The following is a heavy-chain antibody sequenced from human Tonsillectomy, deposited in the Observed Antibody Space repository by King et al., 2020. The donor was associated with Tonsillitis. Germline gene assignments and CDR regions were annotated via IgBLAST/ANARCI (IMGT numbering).Heavy chain of an antibody. CDR2: ISAYNGNT. CDR3: ARDRQTHRTDQHNDAFDI. J-gene: IGHJ3*02. CDR1: GYTFTNYG. V-gene: IGHV1-18*04. Sequence: QLVQSGAEVKKPGASVKVSCKASGYTFTNYGISWVRQAPGQGLEWMGWISAYNGNTNYAQKFQGRVTMTTDTSTSTAYMELRSLRSDDTAVYYCARDRQTHRTDQHNDAFDIWGQGTMVTVSS.